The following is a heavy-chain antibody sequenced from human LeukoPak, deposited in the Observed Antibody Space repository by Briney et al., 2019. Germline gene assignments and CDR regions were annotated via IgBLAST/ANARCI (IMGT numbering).Heavy chain of an antibody. CDR3: ARGGGLDV. CDR1: GFTFSSYW. V-gene: IGHV3-7*03. Sequence: GGSLRPSCAASGFTFSSYWMNWARQAPGKGLEWVASINHNGNVNYYVDSVKGRFTISRDNAKNSLYLQMSNLRAEDTAVYFCARGGGLDVWGQGATVTVS. CDR2: INHNGNVN. J-gene: IGHJ6*02. D-gene: IGHD3-16*01.